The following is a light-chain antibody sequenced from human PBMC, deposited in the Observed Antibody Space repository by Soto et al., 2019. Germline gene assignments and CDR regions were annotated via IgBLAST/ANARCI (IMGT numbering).Light chain of an antibody. V-gene: IGKV3-11*01. CDR2: DAS. J-gene: IGKJ4*01. Sequence: DIVLTQSPGTLSLSPGDRATLSCRASQSVSNYVAWYQQRPGQAPRLLIYDASNRATGIPARFSGSGSGTDFTLTISSLEPEDFAVYYCQQRSHRLTFGGGTKVEIK. CDR3: QQRSHRLT. CDR1: QSVSNY.